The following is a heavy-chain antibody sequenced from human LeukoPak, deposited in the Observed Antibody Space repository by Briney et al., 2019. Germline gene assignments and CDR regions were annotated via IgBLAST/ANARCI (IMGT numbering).Heavy chain of an antibody. CDR1: GGSVSSGSYY. V-gene: IGHV4-61*01. CDR3: ARDPRIAAAGTFWFDP. CDR2: IYYSGST. D-gene: IGHD6-13*01. Sequence: SETLSLTCTVSGGSVSSGSYYWSWILQPPGKGLEWIGYIYYSGSTNYNPSLKSRVTISVDTSKNQFSLKLSSVTAADTAVYYRARDPRIAAAGTFWFDPWGQGTLVTVSS. J-gene: IGHJ5*02.